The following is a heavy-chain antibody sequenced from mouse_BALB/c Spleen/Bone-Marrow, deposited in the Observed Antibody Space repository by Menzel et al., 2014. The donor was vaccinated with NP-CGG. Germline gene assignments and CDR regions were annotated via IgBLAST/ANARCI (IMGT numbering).Heavy chain of an antibody. CDR2: IYPGDGDT. J-gene: IGHJ2*01. D-gene: IGHD2-3*01. CDR3: ARGRGWYFDY. CDR1: GYAFSNYW. V-gene: IGHV1-80*01. Sequence: VKLQESGAELVRPGSSVKISCKASGYAFSNYWMNWVKRRPGQGLEWIGQIYPGDGDTNYNGKFKGKATLTADKSSSTAYMRLSSLTSEDSAVYFCARGRGWYFDYWGQGTTLTVSS.